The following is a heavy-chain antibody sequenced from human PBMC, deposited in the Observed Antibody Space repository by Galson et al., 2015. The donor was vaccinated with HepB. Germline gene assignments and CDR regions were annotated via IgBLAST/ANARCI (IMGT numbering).Heavy chain of an antibody. D-gene: IGHD6-13*01. J-gene: IGHJ3*02. V-gene: IGHV3-21*04. CDR3: AKDIEGRGSWYNGDAFDI. CDR2: ISSGGSYI. Sequence: SLRLSCAASGFTFTGYAMNWVRQPPGGGLEWISSISSGGSYIYYADSVNGRFTLSRDNARNSLFLQMNSLRAEDTALYYCAKDIEGRGSWYNGDAFDIWGQGTMVTVSS. CDR1: GFTFTGYA.